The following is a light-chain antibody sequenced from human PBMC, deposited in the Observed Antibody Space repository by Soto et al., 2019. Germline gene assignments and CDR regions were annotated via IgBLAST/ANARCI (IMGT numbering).Light chain of an antibody. Sequence: QSLLTQPASVSGSPGQSITISCTGTSSDVGGYNYVSWYQQHPGKAPKLMIYDVSNRPSGVSNRFSGSKSGNTASLTISGLQAEDEADYYCSSYTTSNTLEVFGGGTKLTVL. CDR3: SSYTTSNTLEV. CDR2: DVS. V-gene: IGLV2-14*01. J-gene: IGLJ3*02. CDR1: SSDVGGYNY.